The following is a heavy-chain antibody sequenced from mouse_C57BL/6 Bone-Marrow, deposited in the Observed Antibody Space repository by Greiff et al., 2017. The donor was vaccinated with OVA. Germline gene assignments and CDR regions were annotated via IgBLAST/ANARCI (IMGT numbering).Heavy chain of an antibody. CDR1: GFNIKDDY. V-gene: IGHV14-4*01. CDR2: IDPENGDT. Sequence: EVQLQESGAELVRPGASVKLSCTASGFNIKDDYMHWVKQSPEQGLEWIGWIDPENGDTDYASKFQGKATITADTSSNTAYLQLSSLTSEDTAVYYCTTGGNYPFAYWGQGTLVTVSA. J-gene: IGHJ3*01. CDR3: TTGGNYPFAY. D-gene: IGHD2-1*01.